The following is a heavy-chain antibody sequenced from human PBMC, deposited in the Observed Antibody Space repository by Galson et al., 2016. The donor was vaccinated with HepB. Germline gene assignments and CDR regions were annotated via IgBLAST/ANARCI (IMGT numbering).Heavy chain of an antibody. CDR2: IYSGGGT. V-gene: IGHV3-53*01. CDR3: ARALWGQSCSSTSCVTGGLDY. D-gene: IGHD2-2*01. J-gene: IGHJ4*02. Sequence: SLRLSCAASGFTVSGNYLTWVRQAPGRAPECVSIIYSGGGTYYAASVKGRSTISRDSSKNTMYLQMNSLRVEDTAVYYCARALWGQSCSSTSCVTGGLDYWGPGTLVTVSS. CDR1: GFTVSGNY.